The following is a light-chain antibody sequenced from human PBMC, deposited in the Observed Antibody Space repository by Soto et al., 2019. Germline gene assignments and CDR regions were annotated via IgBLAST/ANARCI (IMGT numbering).Light chain of an antibody. J-gene: IGKJ5*01. Sequence: AILLTQSRSSISARTGDRVTITCRASQGISSYLAWYQQKPGKAPKLLIYAASTLQSGVPSRFSGSGSGTEFTLTISSLQPDDFATYYCQQYNSYPITFGQGTRLEIK. CDR3: QQYNSYPIT. V-gene: IGKV1-8*01. CDR1: QGISSY. CDR2: AAS.